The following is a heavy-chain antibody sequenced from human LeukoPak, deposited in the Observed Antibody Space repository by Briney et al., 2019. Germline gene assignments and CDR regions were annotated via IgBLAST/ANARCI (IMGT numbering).Heavy chain of an antibody. CDR2: IYHSGST. J-gene: IGHJ4*02. Sequence: SETLSLTCAVSGGSISSGGYSWSWIRLPPGKGLEWIGYIYHSGSTYYNPSLKSRVTISVDRSKNQFSLKLSSVTAADTAVYYCARGDHYGSGSYYKGGFDYWGQGTLVTVSS. CDR3: ARGDHYGSGSYYKGGFDY. V-gene: IGHV4-30-2*01. CDR1: GGSISSGGYS. D-gene: IGHD3-10*01.